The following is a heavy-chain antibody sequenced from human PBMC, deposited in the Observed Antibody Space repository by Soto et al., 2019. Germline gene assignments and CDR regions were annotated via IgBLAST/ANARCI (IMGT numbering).Heavy chain of an antibody. CDR1: GYTFTSYD. D-gene: IGHD6-6*01. CDR3: ARTYSSSSSYFYYYIDV. Sequence: QVQLVQSGAEVKKPGASVKVSCKASGYTFTSYDINWVRQATGQGLEWMGWMNPNTGNTGSTQTCQGRVTMTRNTSTTTAYMELSSLTSEDTAVYYCARTYSSSSSYFYYYIDVWGEGTTVTVSS. CDR2: MNPNTGNT. J-gene: IGHJ6*03. V-gene: IGHV1-8*01.